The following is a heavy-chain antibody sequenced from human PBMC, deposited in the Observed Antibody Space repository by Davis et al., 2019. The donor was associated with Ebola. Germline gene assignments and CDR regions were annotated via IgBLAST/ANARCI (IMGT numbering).Heavy chain of an antibody. Sequence: GESLKISCEASGFSFSTYAMTWVRQAPGKGLEWVSAISGSGGSIYYADSVKGRFTISKDSSKNTLYLQMNSLRVEDTAIYYCAKDTANIWFDIWGQGTMVTVSS. CDR3: AKDTANIWFDI. J-gene: IGHJ3*02. V-gene: IGHV3-23*01. D-gene: IGHD2-21*02. CDR1: GFSFSTYA. CDR2: ISGSGGSI.